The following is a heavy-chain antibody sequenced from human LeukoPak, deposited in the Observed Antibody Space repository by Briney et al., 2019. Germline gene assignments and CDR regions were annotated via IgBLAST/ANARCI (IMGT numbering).Heavy chain of an antibody. D-gene: IGHD6-13*01. J-gene: IGHJ4*02. CDR2: INSDGSST. CDR1: GFTFSTYW. V-gene: IGHV3-74*01. Sequence: GMSLRLSCAASGFTFSTYWMHWVRQAPGKGLVWVSRINSDGSSTNYADSVKGRFTISRDNAKNTLYLQMNSLRAEDTAAYFCSRDREQQPTFAYWGLGTLVTVSS. CDR3: SRDREQQPTFAY.